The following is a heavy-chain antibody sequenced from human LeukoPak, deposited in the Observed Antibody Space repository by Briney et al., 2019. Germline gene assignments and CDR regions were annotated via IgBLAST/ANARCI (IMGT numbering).Heavy chain of an antibody. J-gene: IGHJ5*02. D-gene: IGHD3-3*01. CDR2: IYYSGST. Sequence: SETLSLTCTVSGGSISSGGYYWSWIRQHPGKGLEWIGYIYYSGSTYYNPSLKSRVTISVDTSKNQFSLKPSSVTAADTAVYYCARPSYDFGFGNWFDPWGQGTLVTVSS. V-gene: IGHV4-31*03. CDR3: ARPSYDFGFGNWFDP. CDR1: GGSISSGGYY.